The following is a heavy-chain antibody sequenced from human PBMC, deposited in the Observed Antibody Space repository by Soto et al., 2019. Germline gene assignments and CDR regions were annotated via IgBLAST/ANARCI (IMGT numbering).Heavy chain of an antibody. CDR3: ASYCSSSRCYFDGAFDI. J-gene: IGHJ3*02. V-gene: IGHV4-31*03. Sequence: QVQLQESGPGLVRPSQTLSLTCTVSGGSIASGGYYWSWFRQHPGKGLEWIGYINYSGNTYYNPSLKSRLSISVDTSKSQFSLKLSSVTAADTAVYYCASYCSSSRCYFDGAFDIWGQGTMVTVSS. D-gene: IGHD2-2*01. CDR2: INYSGNT. CDR1: GGSIASGGYY.